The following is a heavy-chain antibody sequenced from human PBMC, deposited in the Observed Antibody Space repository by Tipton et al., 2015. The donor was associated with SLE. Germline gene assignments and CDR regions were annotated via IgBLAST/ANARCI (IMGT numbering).Heavy chain of an antibody. J-gene: IGHJ4*02. V-gene: IGHV3-7*01. Sequence: SLRLSCAASGFTFRSYWMSWVRQAPGKGLEWVANINQDGSEKYYVDSAKGRFTISRDNAKNSLYLQMNSLRAEDTAVHYCARAGGGYSGYDEWGQGTLVTVSS. CDR3: ARAGGGYSGYDE. CDR1: GFTFRSYW. CDR2: INQDGSEK. D-gene: IGHD5-12*01.